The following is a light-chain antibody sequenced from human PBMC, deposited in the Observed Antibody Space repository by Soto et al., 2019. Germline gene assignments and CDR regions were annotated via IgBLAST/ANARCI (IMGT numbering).Light chain of an antibody. V-gene: IGKV1-39*01. CDR1: QNINNW. CDR2: AAS. CDR3: QQTASTPYT. Sequence: DIQMTQSPSTLSASIGDRVTITCRASQNINNWIAWYQQKPGEAPNLLIYAASSLQSGVPPRFSGSGSETHFTLTINSLQPEDFATYYCQQTASTPYTFGQGT. J-gene: IGKJ2*01.